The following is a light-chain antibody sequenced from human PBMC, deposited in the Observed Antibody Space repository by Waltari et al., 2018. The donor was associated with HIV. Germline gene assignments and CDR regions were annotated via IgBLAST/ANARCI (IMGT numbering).Light chain of an antibody. V-gene: IGLV1-40*01. CDR2: GDA. Sequence: QSVLTQPPSVSGAPGQRVTISCTGNTSKIGAGYAVHWYQQLPGTAPKLLIYGDANRPSGVPDRFSGSTSGTSASLAITGLRAEDECDYYCQSYDRSLSGVIFGGGTKLTVL. J-gene: IGLJ2*01. CDR1: TSKIGAGYA. CDR3: QSYDRSLSGVI.